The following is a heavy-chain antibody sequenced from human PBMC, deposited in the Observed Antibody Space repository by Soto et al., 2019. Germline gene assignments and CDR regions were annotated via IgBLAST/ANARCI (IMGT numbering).Heavy chain of an antibody. J-gene: IGHJ4*02. CDR3: VRYAKWEPGIDY. CDR2: ISISGSII. D-gene: IGHD1-26*01. CDR1: GFTFSDYY. V-gene: IGHV3-11*01. Sequence: QVQLVESGGGLVKPGGSLRLSCAASGFTFSDYYISWIRQAPGKGLKWVSYISISGSIIDYADSVKGRFTISRDNTKNSLYLQMNSLRAEETAVYYCVRYAKWEPGIDYWGQGTLVTVSS.